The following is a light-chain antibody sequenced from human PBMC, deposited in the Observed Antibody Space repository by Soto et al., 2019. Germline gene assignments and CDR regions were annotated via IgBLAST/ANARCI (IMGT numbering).Light chain of an antibody. CDR2: DAF. Sequence: EIVLTQSPATLSLSPGERATLSCRASQSDSSYLAWYQLRPGQAPRLLIYDAFNRATGIPARFSGSGSGTDFTLTISSLEPEDFAVYYCQHRSKWPLTFGGGTKVEIK. J-gene: IGKJ4*01. CDR3: QHRSKWPLT. V-gene: IGKV3-11*01. CDR1: QSDSSY.